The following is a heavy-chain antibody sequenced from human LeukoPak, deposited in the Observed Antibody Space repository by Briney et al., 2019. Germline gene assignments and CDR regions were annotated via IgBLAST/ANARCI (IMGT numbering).Heavy chain of an antibody. CDR2: INPNSGGT. J-gene: IGHJ5*02. D-gene: IGHD3-22*01. CDR1: GYTFTGYY. CDR3: ARADYYYDSSGYYYFNWFDP. Sequence: ASVKVSCKASGYTFTGYYMHWVRQAPGQGLEWMGWINPNSGGTNYAQKFQGRVTMTRDTSISTAYIELSRLRSDDTAVYYCARADYYYDSSGYYYFNWFDPWGQGTLVTVSS. V-gene: IGHV1-2*02.